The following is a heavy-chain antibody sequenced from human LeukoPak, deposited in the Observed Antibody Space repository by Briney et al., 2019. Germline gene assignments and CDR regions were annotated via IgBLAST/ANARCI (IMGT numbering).Heavy chain of an antibody. CDR3: AREGVGDYYYCIDV. D-gene: IGHD3-10*01. CDR2: IKQDGSEK. CDR1: GFTFSSYW. J-gene: IGHJ6*03. V-gene: IGHV3-7*01. Sequence: GGSLRLSCAASGFTFSSYWMSWVRQAPGKGLEWVANIKQDGSEKYYVDSVKGRFTISRDNAKKSLYLQMNSLRAGDTAVYYCAREGVGDYYYCIDVWGKGTTVTVSS.